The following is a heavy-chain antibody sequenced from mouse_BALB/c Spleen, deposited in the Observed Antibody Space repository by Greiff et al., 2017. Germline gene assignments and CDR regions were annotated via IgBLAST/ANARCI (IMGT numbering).Heavy chain of an antibody. CDR3: ARDYYGSSLPWFAY. J-gene: IGHJ3*01. CDR2: ISSGGSYT. Sequence: VQLKESGGGLVKPGGSLKLSCAASGFTFSSYAMSWVRQSPEKRLEWVAEISSGGSYTYYPDTVTGRFTISRDNAKNTLYLEMSSLRSEDTAMYYCARDYYGSSLPWFAYWGQGTLVTVSA. V-gene: IGHV5-9-4*01. CDR1: GFTFSSYA. D-gene: IGHD1-1*01.